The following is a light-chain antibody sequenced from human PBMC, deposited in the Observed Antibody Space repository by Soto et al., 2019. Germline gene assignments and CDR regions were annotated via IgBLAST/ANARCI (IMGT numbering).Light chain of an antibody. CDR2: DVS. Sequence: QSVLTQPRSVSGSPGQSVTISCTGTTGDVGGYNYVSWYQHHPGNAPKLIIYDVSERPSGVPDRFSGFKSGNTASLTISGLQAEDEADYYCCSYAGSYPWVFGGGTKLTVL. CDR1: TGDVGGYNY. CDR3: CSYAGSYPWV. J-gene: IGLJ3*02. V-gene: IGLV2-11*01.